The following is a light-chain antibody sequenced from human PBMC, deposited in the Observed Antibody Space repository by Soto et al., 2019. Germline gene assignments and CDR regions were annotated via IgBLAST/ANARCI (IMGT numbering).Light chain of an antibody. Sequence: DIQMTQSPSSLSASVGDRVTITCRASQSISSYLNWYQQKPGKAPKLLIYAASSLQSGVPSRFSGSGSGTDFTLTISSLQPEDIATYYCQQYDNPALTFGGGTKVEIK. CDR3: QQYDNPALT. CDR1: QSISSY. V-gene: IGKV1-39*01. CDR2: AAS. J-gene: IGKJ4*01.